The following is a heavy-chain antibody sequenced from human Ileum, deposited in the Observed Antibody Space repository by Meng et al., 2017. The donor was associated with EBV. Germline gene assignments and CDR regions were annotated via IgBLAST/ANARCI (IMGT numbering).Heavy chain of an antibody. Sequence: QVQRKGSGPGLVNPAGTLSLTCAVSGGSISDINWWSWVRQSPEKGLEWIGEMSDSGITHYNPSLKSRVTISADKSNNQFSLKLTSVTSADTAVYFCAKNGEKYFEYWGQGTLVTVSS. CDR3: AKNGEKYFEY. J-gene: IGHJ4*02. V-gene: IGHV4-4*01. CDR2: MSDSGIT. CDR1: GGSISDINW.